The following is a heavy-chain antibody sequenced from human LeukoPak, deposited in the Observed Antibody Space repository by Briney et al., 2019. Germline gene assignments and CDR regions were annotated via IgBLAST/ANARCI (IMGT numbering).Heavy chain of an antibody. D-gene: IGHD1-14*01. CDR2: INSDGSST. V-gene: IGHV3-74*01. Sequence: GGSLRLSCAASGFTFSSYWMHWVRQAPGKGLVRVSRINSDGSSTTYADSVKGRFTISRDNAKNTPYLQMNSLRAEDTAVYYCVRGRTSFDPWGQGTLVTVSS. CDR1: GFTFSSYW. J-gene: IGHJ5*02. CDR3: VRGRTSFDP.